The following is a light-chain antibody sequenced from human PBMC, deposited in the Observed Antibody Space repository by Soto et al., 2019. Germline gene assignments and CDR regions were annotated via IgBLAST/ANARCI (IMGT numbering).Light chain of an antibody. Sequence: QSALTQPASVSGSPGQSITISCTGTSSYVGGYNSVSWYQQHPGKAPKLMIYEVSNRPSGFSNRFSGSKSGNTASLTISGFKAEDEADSYCSSYTTSITLLYVFGTGTKVTVL. CDR2: EVS. CDR1: SSYVGGYNS. CDR3: SSYTTSITLLYV. J-gene: IGLJ1*01. V-gene: IGLV2-14*01.